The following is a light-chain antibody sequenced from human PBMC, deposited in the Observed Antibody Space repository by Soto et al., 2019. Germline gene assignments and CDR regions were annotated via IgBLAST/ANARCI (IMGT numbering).Light chain of an antibody. CDR2: DVS. Sequence: QSALTQPASVSGSPGQSITISCTGASSDVGGYNSVSWYQQHPGKAPKVVIYDVSNRPSGVSTRFSGSKSGNTASLSISGLQAEDEADYYCTSYTISSTPVAFGGGTKLTVL. V-gene: IGLV2-14*01. CDR1: SSDVGGYNS. J-gene: IGLJ2*01. CDR3: TSYTISSTPVA.